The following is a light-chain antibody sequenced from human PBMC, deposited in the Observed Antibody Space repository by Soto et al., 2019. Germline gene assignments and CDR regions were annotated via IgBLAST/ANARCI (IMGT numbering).Light chain of an antibody. CDR3: QQYNNWPQT. CDR2: GAS. V-gene: IGKV3-15*01. J-gene: IGKJ1*01. CDR1: QSVSSSH. Sequence: MVLTQSPGTLSLSPGERVTLSCRARQSVSSSHVAWYQQKPGQAPRLLLYGASTRATGIPVRFSGSGFGTDFTLTITSLESEDFAVYYCQQYNNWPQTFGQGTKVDIK.